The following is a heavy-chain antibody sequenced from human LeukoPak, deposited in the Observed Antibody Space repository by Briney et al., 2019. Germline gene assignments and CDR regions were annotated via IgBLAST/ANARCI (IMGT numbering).Heavy chain of an antibody. CDR3: ARDFELSH. CDR1: GFTFSSFA. D-gene: IGHD3-16*02. V-gene: IGHV3-33*08. CDR2: IWYDGSSK. J-gene: IGHJ4*02. Sequence: GGSLRLSCVASGFTFSSFAMHWVRQAPGKGLEWVALIWYDGSSKHYADSVRGRFTISRDNSKNTLYLQMNSLRAEDTAVHYCARDFELSHWGQGTLVTVSS.